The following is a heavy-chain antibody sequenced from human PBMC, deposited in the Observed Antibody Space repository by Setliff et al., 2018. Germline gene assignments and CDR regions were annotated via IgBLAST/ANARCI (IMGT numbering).Heavy chain of an antibody. CDR1: GFTFDDYA. CDR2: ISWDGTRT. D-gene: IGHD2-15*01. V-gene: IGHV3-43D*04. CDR3: VKDTGNGGNTGLDY. Sequence: PEGSLRLSCSTSGFTFDDYAMHWVRQAPGKGLEWVSLISWDGTRTNYVDSLKGRVTISRDNSKNSLFLQMNSLRVEDTALYYCVKDTGNGGNTGLDYWGQGTLVTVSS. J-gene: IGHJ4*02.